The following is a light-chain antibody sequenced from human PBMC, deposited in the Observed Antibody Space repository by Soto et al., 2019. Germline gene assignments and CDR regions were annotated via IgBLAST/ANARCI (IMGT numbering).Light chain of an antibody. CDR1: SSDVGGYNY. J-gene: IGLJ1*01. CDR2: AVN. CDR3: CSYAKTYSGEG. Sequence: QSALTQPRSVSGSPGQSVTISCTGTSSDVGGYNYVSWYQHHPAKAPQLIIYAVNKRPSGVPDRFSGSKSGNTAFLTISGLQAEDEAYYFCCSYAKTYSGEGFGTGTKLTVL. V-gene: IGLV2-11*01.